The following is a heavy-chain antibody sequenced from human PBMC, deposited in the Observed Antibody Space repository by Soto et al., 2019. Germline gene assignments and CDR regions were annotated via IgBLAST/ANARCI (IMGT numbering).Heavy chain of an antibody. V-gene: IGHV4-30-4*01. CDR2: IYYSGST. CDR1: GGSISSGDYY. J-gene: IGHJ4*02. CDR3: ARAPYCSSTSCYIWDDY. D-gene: IGHD2-2*02. Sequence: SETLSLTCTVSGGSISSGDYYWSWIRQPPGKGLEWIGYIYYSGSTYYNPSLKSRVTISVDTSKNQFSLKLSSVTAADTAVYYCARAPYCSSTSCYIWDDYWGQGTLVTVSS.